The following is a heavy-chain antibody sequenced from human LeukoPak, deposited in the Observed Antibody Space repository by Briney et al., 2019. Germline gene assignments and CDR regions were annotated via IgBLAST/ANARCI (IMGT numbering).Heavy chain of an antibody. CDR3: ARHSSYYDFWSGYYTSNWFDP. CDR1: GGTFSSYA. CDR2: IIPIFGTA. V-gene: IGHV1-69*13. Sequence: VKVSCKASGGTFSSYAISWVRQAPGQGLEWMGGIIPIFGTANYAQKFQGRVTITADESTSTAYMELSSLRSEDTAVYYCARHSSYYDFWSGYYTSNWFDPWGQGTLVTVSS. J-gene: IGHJ5*02. D-gene: IGHD3-3*01.